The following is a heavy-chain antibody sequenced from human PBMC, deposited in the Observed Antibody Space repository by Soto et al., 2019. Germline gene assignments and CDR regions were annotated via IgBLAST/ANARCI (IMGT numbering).Heavy chain of an antibody. CDR2: IWYDGSNK. J-gene: IGHJ6*03. V-gene: IGHV3-33*01. Sequence: QVQLVESGGGVVQPGRSPRLSCAASGFTFSSYGMHWVRQAPGKGLEWVAVIWYDGSNKYYADSVKGRFTISRDNSKNTLYLQMNSLRAEDTAVYYCARDSYYDFWSGYGHYYYYYMDVWGKGTTVTVSS. D-gene: IGHD3-3*01. CDR3: ARDSYYDFWSGYGHYYYYYMDV. CDR1: GFTFSSYG.